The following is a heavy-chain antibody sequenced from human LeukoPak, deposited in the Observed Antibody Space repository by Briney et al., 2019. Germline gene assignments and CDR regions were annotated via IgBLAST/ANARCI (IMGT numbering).Heavy chain of an antibody. CDR1: GFTFSDYN. J-gene: IGHJ1*01. D-gene: IGHD3-22*01. V-gene: IGHV3-21*01. CDR3: ARVGYYDSSGYYWGYFQH. Sequence: PGGSLRLSCAASGFTFSDYNMNWVRQAPGRGLDWVSSISSSSSYIYYADSVKGRFTVSRDNAKNSLYLQMNSLRAEDTAVYYCARVGYYDSSGYYWGYFQHWGQGTLVTVSS. CDR2: ISSSSSYI.